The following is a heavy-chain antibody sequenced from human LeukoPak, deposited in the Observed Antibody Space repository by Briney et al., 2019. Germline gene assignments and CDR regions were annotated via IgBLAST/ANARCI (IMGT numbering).Heavy chain of an antibody. CDR2: ISGSGTST. CDR1: GFTFSNYA. J-gene: IGHJ4*02. Sequence: PGESLRLSCAASGFTFSNYAMSWVRQAPGKGLEWVSLISGSGTSTYYADSVKGRFTVSRDRSKNTLHLQMNSLRAEDTAVYYCAKDLGNSGSWDYWGQGVLVTVST. D-gene: IGHD1-26*01. CDR3: AKDLGNSGSWDY. V-gene: IGHV3-23*01.